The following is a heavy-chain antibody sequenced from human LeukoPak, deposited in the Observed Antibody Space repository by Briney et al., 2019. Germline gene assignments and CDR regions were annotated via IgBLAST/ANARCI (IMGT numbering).Heavy chain of an antibody. D-gene: IGHD6-13*01. CDR1: GGSISSSSYY. J-gene: IGHJ5*02. V-gene: IGHV4-39*01. CDR2: IYYSGST. CDR3: ARAATAAGTSRFDP. Sequence: PSETLSLTCTVSGGSISSSSYYWGWIRQPPGKGLEWIGSIYYSGSTYYNPSLKSRVTISVDTSKNQFSLKLSSVTAADTAVYYCARAATAAGTSRFDPWGQGTLVTVSS.